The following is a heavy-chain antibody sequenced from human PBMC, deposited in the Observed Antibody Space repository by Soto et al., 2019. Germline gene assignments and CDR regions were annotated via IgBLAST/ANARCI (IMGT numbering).Heavy chain of an antibody. D-gene: IGHD6-6*01. CDR2: MNPNSGNT. V-gene: IGHV1-8*01. J-gene: IGHJ6*02. CDR3: ARAPSSSSLLYYYYYGMDV. Sequence: ASVKVSCKASGYTFTSYDINWVRQATGQGLEWTGWMNPNSGNTGYAQKFQGRVTMTRNTSISTAYMELSSLRSEDTAVYYCARAPSSSSLLYYYYYGMDVWGQGTTVTVSS. CDR1: GYTFTSYD.